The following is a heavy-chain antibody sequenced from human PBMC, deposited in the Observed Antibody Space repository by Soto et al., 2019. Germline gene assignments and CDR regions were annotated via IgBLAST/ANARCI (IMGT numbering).Heavy chain of an antibody. CDR2: IKQDGSER. D-gene: IGHD1-1*01. V-gene: IGHV3-7*01. CDR3: ATDSGTSDY. J-gene: IGHJ4*02. CDR1: GFTFSTYW. Sequence: GGSLRLSCAASGFTFSTYWMSWVRRAPGKGLEWVANIKQDGSERYYVDSVKGRFTISRDNAKNSLYLQMNSLRAEDTAVYYCATDSGTSDYWGQGTLVTVSS.